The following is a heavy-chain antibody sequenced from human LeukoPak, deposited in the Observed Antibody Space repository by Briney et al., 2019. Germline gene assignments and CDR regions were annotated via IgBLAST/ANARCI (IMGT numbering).Heavy chain of an antibody. CDR3: AQWLVDSWFDP. CDR1: GGSISSYY. CDR2: IYYSGST. D-gene: IGHD6-19*01. Sequence: KTSETLSLTCTVSGGSISSYYWSWIRQPPGKGLEWIGYIYYSGSTNYNPSLKSRVTISVDTSKNQFSLKLSSVTAADTAVYYCAQWLVDSWFDPWGQGTRVTVSS. V-gene: IGHV4-59*01. J-gene: IGHJ5*02.